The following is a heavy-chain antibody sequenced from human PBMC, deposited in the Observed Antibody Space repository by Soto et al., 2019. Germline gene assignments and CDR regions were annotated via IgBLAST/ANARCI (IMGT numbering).Heavy chain of an antibody. V-gene: IGHV3-33*01. J-gene: IGHJ3*02. CDR3: ARDGSRSWYHDTFDI. D-gene: IGHD6-13*01. Sequence: QVQLVESGGGVVQPGRSLRLSCAVSGFTFSSYGMHWVRQAPGKGLEWVAVIWYDGSKKYYADSVKGRFTISRDNSKNTLYLQMNRLRGEDTAVYYCARDGSRSWYHDTFDIWGQGTMVTVSS. CDR1: GFTFSSYG. CDR2: IWYDGSKK.